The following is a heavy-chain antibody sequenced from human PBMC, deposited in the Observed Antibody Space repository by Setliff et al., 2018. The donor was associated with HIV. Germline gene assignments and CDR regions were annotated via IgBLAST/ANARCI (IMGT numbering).Heavy chain of an antibody. CDR2: IYTTGGT. J-gene: IGHJ4*02. CDR1: GVSIPTNY. Sequence: LSLTCNISGVSIPTNYWNWIRQPAGKGLEWIGRIYTTGGTNYNPALKSRVTMSIDTSKNQISLKLNSVTAADTATYYCARSNPGITAGLLAYWGPGTLVTSPQ. CDR3: ARSNPGITAGLLAY. D-gene: IGHD6-13*01. V-gene: IGHV4-4*07.